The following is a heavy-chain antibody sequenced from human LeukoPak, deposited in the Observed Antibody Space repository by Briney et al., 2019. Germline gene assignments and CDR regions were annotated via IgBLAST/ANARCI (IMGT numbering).Heavy chain of an antibody. V-gene: IGHV7-4-1*02. CDR3: ARYCDILTGYPLDAFDI. CDR1: GYTFSSYT. D-gene: IGHD3-9*01. Sequence: ASVTVSCKAFGYTFSSYTINWVRQAPGQGLEWMGWINTNTGNPTYAQGFTGRFVFSLDTSVSTTYLQISSLKAEDTAVYYCARYCDILTGYPLDAFDIWGQGTMVTVSS. CDR2: INTNTGNP. J-gene: IGHJ3*02.